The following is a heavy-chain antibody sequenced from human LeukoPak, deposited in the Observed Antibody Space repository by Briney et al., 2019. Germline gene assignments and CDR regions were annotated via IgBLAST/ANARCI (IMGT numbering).Heavy chain of an antibody. CDR1: GGSFSGYY. Sequence: PSETLYLTCDVYGGSFSGYYWSWIRQPPGQGLEWIGEINHSGSTNYNPSITSRATISVDTSKNRFSLKQSSVTAADTAVYYCAREGAVAAVFDYWGQGTLVTASS. V-gene: IGHV4-34*01. J-gene: IGHJ4*02. CDR2: INHSGST. CDR3: AREGAVAAVFDY. D-gene: IGHD6-19*01.